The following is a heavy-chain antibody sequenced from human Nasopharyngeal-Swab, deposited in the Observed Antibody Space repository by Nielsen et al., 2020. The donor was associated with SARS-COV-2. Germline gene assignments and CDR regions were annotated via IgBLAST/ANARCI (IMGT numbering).Heavy chain of an antibody. V-gene: IGHV1-3*01. CDR2: TNAGNGHT. Sequence: ASVKVSCKVSGGTFKNYAISWVRRAPGQRPEWMGWTNAGNGHTEYSQKFQGRVTITRDTSATTAYMELSSLRSEDTGVYYCARVFVYNYGMDVWGQGTTVTVSS. J-gene: IGHJ6*02. CDR3: ARVFVYNYGMDV. CDR1: GGTFKNYA.